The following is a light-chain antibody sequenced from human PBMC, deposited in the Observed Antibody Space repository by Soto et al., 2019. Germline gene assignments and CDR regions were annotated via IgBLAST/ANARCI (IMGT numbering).Light chain of an antibody. CDR3: QQYGSSVTWT. V-gene: IGKV3-20*01. CDR2: GAS. J-gene: IGKJ1*01. CDR1: QSVSSSY. Sequence: EIVLTQSPGTLSLSPGERATLSCRASQSVSSSYLAWYQQKPGQAPRLLIYGASSRATGIPDMFSGSGSGTDFTLTISRLEPEDFAVYYCQQYGSSVTWTFGQGTKVEIK.